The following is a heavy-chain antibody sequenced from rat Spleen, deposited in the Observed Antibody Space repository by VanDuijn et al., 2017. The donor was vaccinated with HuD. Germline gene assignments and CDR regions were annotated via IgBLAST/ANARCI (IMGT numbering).Heavy chain of an antibody. CDR1: GFTFSDYY. V-gene: IGHV5-7*01. CDR3: ARQETTRGGSDY. Sequence: EVQMVESGGGLVQPGRSLKLSCAASGFTFSDYYMAWVRQAPTKGLEWVATISSDGRRNYYRDSVKGRFTISRDNAKSSLYLQMDSLRSEDTATYYCARQETTRGGSDYWGQGVMVTVSS. D-gene: IGHD1-10*01. J-gene: IGHJ2*01. CDR2: ISSDGRRN.